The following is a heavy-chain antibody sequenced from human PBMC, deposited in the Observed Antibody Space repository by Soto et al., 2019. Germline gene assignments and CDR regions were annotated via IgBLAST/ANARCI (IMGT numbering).Heavy chain of an antibody. D-gene: IGHD3-10*01. Sequence: QAQQVQSGAEVKKPGASVKVSCKASGYTFTNYGFSWVRQAPGQGLEWMGWISAYSGDTNYEQRFQGRVTMTTDKPTSTADRELRSLRSDDTAVYYCARDDLWFGGKKAMDVWGQGTTVIVSS. J-gene: IGHJ6*02. V-gene: IGHV1-18*01. CDR3: ARDDLWFGGKKAMDV. CDR1: GYTFTNYG. CDR2: ISAYSGDT.